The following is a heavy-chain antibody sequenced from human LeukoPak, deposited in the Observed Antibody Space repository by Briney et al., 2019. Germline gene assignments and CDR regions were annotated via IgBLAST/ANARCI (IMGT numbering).Heavy chain of an antibody. D-gene: IGHD5-24*01. J-gene: IGHJ4*02. V-gene: IGHV1-69*04. CDR2: IIPILGIA. CDR1: GGTFSRYA. CDR3: ARDREEDGYNYY. Sequence: GASVKVSCKASGGTFSRYAISWVRQAPGQGLEWMGRIIPILGIANYAQKFQGRVTITADKSTSTAYMELSSLRSEDTAVYYCARDREEDGYNYYWGQGTLVTVSS.